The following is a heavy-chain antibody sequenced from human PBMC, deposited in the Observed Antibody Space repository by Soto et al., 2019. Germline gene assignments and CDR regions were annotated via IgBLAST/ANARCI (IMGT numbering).Heavy chain of an antibody. CDR1: GGSFSGYY. CDR3: ARALRYFDWLPAYYGMDV. D-gene: IGHD3-9*01. J-gene: IGHJ6*02. Sequence: SETLSLTCAVYGGSFSGYYWSWIRQPPGKGLEWIGEINHSGSTNYNPSLKSRVTISVDTSKNQFSLKLSSVTAADTAVYYCARALRYFDWLPAYYGMDVWCQGTTVTVSS. V-gene: IGHV4-34*01. CDR2: INHSGST.